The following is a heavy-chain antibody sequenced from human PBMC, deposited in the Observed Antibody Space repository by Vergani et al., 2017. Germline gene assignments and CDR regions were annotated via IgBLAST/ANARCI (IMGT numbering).Heavy chain of an antibody. CDR3: ARVRRDDSSGYYYYYGMDV. CDR1: GGSISSGDYY. CDR2: IYYSGST. Sequence: QVQLQESGPGLVKSSQTLSLTCTVSGGSISSGDYYWSWIRQPPGKGLEWCGYIYYSGSTYYNPSLKSRVTISVDTSKNQFSLKLSSVTAADTAVYYCARVRRDDSSGYYYYYGMDVWGQGTTVTVSS. J-gene: IGHJ6*02. V-gene: IGHV4-30-4*01. D-gene: IGHD3-22*01.